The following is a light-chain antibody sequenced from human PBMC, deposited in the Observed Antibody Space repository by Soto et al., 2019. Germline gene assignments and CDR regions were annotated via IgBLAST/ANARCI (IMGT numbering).Light chain of an antibody. Sequence: EIVMTQSPATLSVSPGERATLSCRASQSVSSNLAWYQQKPGQAPRLLIYGASTRATGIPARFSGSGSGTELTLTISSLQSEDFAVYYWQQYNNWPPETFGQGTKVEIK. CDR2: GAS. CDR3: QQYNNWPPET. J-gene: IGKJ1*01. CDR1: QSVSSN. V-gene: IGKV3-15*01.